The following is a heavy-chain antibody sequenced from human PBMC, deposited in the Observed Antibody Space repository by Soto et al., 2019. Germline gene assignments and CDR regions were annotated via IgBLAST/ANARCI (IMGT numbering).Heavy chain of an antibody. CDR3: ARRRGYNYVFFEY. Sequence: GGSLRLSCAASGFTFSTQAMNWVRQTPEKGLEWVSTISDRGDATHYVDSVKDRFTISRDNSKDTLFLQMNNLRAEDTAIYYCARRRGYNYVFFEYWGQGALVTVSS. D-gene: IGHD5-18*01. CDR2: ISDRGDAT. V-gene: IGHV3-23*01. CDR1: GFTFSTQA. J-gene: IGHJ4*02.